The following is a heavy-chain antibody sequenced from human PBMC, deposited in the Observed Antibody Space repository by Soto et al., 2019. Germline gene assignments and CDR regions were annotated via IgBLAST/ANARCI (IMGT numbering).Heavy chain of an antibody. D-gene: IGHD3-22*01. V-gene: IGHV1-69*19. Sequence: QVQLVQSGAEVKKPGSSVKVSCTASGGTFSSYAISWVRQAPGKGLEWMGGIIPIFGTANYAQKFQGRITITADESTSTAYLELSSLRSEDTAVYYCARGYYYDSSGYYSNAYYFDYWGQGTLVTVSS. CDR1: GGTFSSYA. CDR2: IIPIFGTA. J-gene: IGHJ4*02. CDR3: ARGYYYDSSGYYSNAYYFDY.